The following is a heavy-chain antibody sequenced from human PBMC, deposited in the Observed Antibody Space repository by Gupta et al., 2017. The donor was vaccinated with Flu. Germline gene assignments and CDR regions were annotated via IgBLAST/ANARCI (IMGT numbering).Heavy chain of an antibody. J-gene: IGHJ6*03. D-gene: IGHD3-16*01. Sequence: QVQLLESGGCLVKPGGSLRPSCAASAFTFSDYYTRWIRQAPGKGLEWVSNISSSGITIYYADSVKGRFTISRDNAKNSLYLQMNSLRAEDTAVYYCAREALDLGEGVYYYYMDVWGKGTTVTVSS. CDR3: AREALDLGEGVYYYYMDV. CDR1: AFTFSDYY. V-gene: IGHV3-11*01. CDR2: ISSSGITI.